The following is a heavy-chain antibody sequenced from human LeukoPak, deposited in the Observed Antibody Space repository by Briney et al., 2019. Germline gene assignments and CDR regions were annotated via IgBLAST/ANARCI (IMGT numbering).Heavy chain of an antibody. Sequence: LETLSLTCTVSGGSLSGHYWTWIRQPPGEGLEWLAYIYYYGSTNYNPSLESRLTLTVDTSKNQFSLKLSSVTAADTAVYYCAREGAGSYGFRYIDVWGKGTTVTVS. J-gene: IGHJ6*03. CDR1: GGSLSGHY. D-gene: IGHD5-18*01. CDR3: AREGAGSYGFRYIDV. CDR2: IYYYGST. V-gene: IGHV4-59*11.